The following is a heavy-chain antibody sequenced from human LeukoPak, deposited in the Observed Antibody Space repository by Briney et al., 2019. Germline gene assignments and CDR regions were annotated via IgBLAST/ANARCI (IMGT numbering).Heavy chain of an antibody. CDR3: ARERPESDWGYFDY. V-gene: IGHV3-23*01. D-gene: IGHD2-21*02. Sequence: SCKASGGTFSSYAMSWVRQAPGKGLEWVSAISGSGGSTYYADSVKGRFTISRDNSKNTLYLQMNSLRAEDTAVYYCARERPESDWGYFDYWGQGTLVTVSS. CDR1: GGTFSSYA. J-gene: IGHJ4*02. CDR2: ISGSGGST.